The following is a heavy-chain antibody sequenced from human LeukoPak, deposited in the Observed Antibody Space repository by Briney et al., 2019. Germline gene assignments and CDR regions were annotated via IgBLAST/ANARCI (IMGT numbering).Heavy chain of an antibody. Sequence: GGSLRLSCAASGFTFSSYSMNWVRQAPGKGLEWASSISSSSSSIYYADSVKGRFTISRDNAKNSLYLQMNSLRAEDTAVYYCAREQQLVRYSFDWGQGTLVTVSS. CDR1: GFTFSSYS. J-gene: IGHJ4*02. V-gene: IGHV3-21*01. D-gene: IGHD6-13*01. CDR2: ISSSSSSI. CDR3: AREQQLVRYSFD.